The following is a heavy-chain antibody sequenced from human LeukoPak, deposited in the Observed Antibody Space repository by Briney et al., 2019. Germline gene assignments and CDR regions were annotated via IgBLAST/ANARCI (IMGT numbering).Heavy chain of an antibody. CDR1: GGSFSDYY. D-gene: IGHD5-24*01. CDR3: ARHEGWLQSDYYYGMDV. CDR2: INHSGST. Sequence: SETLSLTCAVFGGSFSDYYWTWIRQPPGKGLEWIGEINHSGSTNYNPSLKSRVTISVDTSKNQFSLKLSSVTAADTAVYYCARHEGWLQSDYYYGMDVWGQGTTVTVSS. J-gene: IGHJ6*02. V-gene: IGHV4-34*01.